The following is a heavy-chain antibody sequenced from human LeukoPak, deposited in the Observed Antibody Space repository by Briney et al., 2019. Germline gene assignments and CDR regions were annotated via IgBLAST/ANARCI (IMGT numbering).Heavy chain of an antibody. CDR2: ISYDVGKK. J-gene: IGHJ6*04. D-gene: IGHD3-10*02. CDR3: AELGITMIGGV. Sequence: GGSLRLSCAASGFTFSSYNMNWVRQAPGKGLEWVAVISYDVGKKYYADSVKGRFTISRDNAKNSLYLQMNSLRAEDTAVYYCAELGITMIGGVWSKGTTVTISS. CDR1: GFTFSSYN. V-gene: IGHV3-30*18.